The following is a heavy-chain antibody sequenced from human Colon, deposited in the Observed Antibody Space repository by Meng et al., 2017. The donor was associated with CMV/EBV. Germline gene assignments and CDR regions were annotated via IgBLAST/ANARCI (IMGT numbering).Heavy chain of an antibody. V-gene: IGHV3-30*19. Sequence: GGSLRLSCAASGFTFSSYGMHWVRQAPGKGLEWVAVISKDGSNKYYTDSVKGRFTLSRDNSKNMLYLQMDTLRAEDTAVYYCAKDRVYGMDVWGQGTTVTVSS. CDR3: AKDRVYGMDV. CDR1: GFTFSSYG. CDR2: ISKDGSNK. J-gene: IGHJ6*02.